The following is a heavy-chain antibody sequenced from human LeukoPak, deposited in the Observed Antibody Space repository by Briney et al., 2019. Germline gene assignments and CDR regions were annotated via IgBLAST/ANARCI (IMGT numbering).Heavy chain of an antibody. CDR2: ISSSSSYI. V-gene: IGHV3-21*01. CDR3: ARDFKHLSTTLKYDFWSGYYGYDAFDI. J-gene: IGHJ3*02. D-gene: IGHD3-3*01. CDR1: GFTFSSHS. Sequence: GGSLRLSCAASGFTFSSHSMKWVRQARGKGLEWVSSISSSSSYIYYADSVKGRFTIARENDKNSLYLQMNSLRAEDTAVYYCARDFKHLSTTLKYDFWSGYYGYDAFDIWGQGTMVTVSS.